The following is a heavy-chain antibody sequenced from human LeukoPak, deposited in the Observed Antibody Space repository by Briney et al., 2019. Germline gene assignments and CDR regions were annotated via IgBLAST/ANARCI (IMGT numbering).Heavy chain of an antibody. V-gene: IGHV3-23*01. CDR2: IGGSGGST. CDR3: ARDPGVVAFHYFDY. CDR1: GFTFSSHA. J-gene: IGHJ4*02. D-gene: IGHD3-3*01. Sequence: GGSVRLSCAASGFTFSSHAMGWVRQAPGKGLEWVSAIGGSGGSTYYADSVKGRFTISRDNSKNTLYLQMNSLRAEDTALYYCARDPGVVAFHYFDYWGQGTLVTVSS.